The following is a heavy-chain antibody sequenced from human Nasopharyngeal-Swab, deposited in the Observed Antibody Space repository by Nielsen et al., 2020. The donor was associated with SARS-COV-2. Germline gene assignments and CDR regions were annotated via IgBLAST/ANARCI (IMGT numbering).Heavy chain of an antibody. V-gene: IGHV3-21*01. J-gene: IGHJ6*02. D-gene: IGHD6-13*01. CDR2: ISSSSSYI. CDR3: ARETPLPRSWYLLGSYYYGMDV. CDR1: GFTFSSYS. Sequence: GESLKISCAASGFTFSSYSMNWVRQAPGKGPEWVSSISSSSSYIYYADSVKGRFTISRDNAKNSLYLQMNSLRAEDTAVYYCARETPLPRSWYLLGSYYYGMDVWGQGTTVTVSS.